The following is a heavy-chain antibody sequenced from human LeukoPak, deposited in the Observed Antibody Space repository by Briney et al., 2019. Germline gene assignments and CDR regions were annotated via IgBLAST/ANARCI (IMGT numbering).Heavy chain of an antibody. CDR2: LGGGGIDT. J-gene: IGHJ4*02. CDR1: GFTFSNYA. CDR3: AKVGDYYGDYVRFDD. Sequence: GGSLRLSCAASGFTFSNYAMSWVRQAPGKGLEWVSTLGGGGIDTYYADSVKGRFTISRDNSKNTLYLQMNSLRAEDTAVYYCAKVGDYYGDYVRFDDWGQGTLVTVSS. V-gene: IGHV3-23*01. D-gene: IGHD4-17*01.